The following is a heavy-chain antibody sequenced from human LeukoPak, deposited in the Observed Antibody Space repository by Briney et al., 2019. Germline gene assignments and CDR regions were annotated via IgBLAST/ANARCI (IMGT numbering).Heavy chain of an antibody. CDR1: GFTVSSNY. D-gene: IGHD6-19*01. Sequence: GGSLRLSCAASGFTVSSNYMSWVRQAPGKGLEWVSVIYSGGSTYYADSVKGRFTISRDNSKNTLYLQMNSLRAEDTAVYYCARRDSSGWYYLDYWGRGTLLTVSS. V-gene: IGHV3-53*01. CDR3: ARRDSSGWYYLDY. CDR2: IYSGGST. J-gene: IGHJ4*02.